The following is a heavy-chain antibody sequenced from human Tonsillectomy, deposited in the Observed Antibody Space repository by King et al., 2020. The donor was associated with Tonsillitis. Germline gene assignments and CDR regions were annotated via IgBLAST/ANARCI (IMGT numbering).Heavy chain of an antibody. V-gene: IGHV3-21*01. CDR3: ALFGESTSYGMDV. J-gene: IGHJ6*02. CDR2: ISSSSSYI. Sequence: VQLVESGGGLVKPGGFLRLSCAASGFSFSTYNMNWVRQAPGKGLEWVSSISSSSSYIYYADSVRGRFTISRDNAKNSLYLQMNTLRAEDTAVYYCALFGESTSYGMDVWGQGTTVTVSS. D-gene: IGHD3-10*01. CDR1: GFSFSTYN.